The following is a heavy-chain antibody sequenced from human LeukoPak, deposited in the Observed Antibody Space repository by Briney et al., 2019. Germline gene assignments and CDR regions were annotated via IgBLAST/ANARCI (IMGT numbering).Heavy chain of an antibody. CDR3: AKDISWDSRTAHYFDY. J-gene: IGHJ4*02. Sequence: GRSLRLSCAASGFSFDDYAMHWVRQAPGKGLEWVSGISWNSGSMGYADSVKGRFTISRDNAKNSLYLQMNSLRAEDTALYYCAKDISWDSRTAHYFDYWGQGTLVTVSS. CDR1: GFSFDDYA. CDR2: ISWNSGSM. D-gene: IGHD3-22*01. V-gene: IGHV3-9*01.